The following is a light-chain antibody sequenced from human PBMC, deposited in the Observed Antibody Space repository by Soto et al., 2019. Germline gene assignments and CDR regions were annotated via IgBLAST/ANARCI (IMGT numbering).Light chain of an antibody. Sequence: QSALTQPASVSGSPGQSITISCTGTSSDVGGYSYVSWYQQHPGKAPKLMIYDVSNRPSGVSNRFSGSKSGNTASLTISGLQAEDEADYYCSSYTSSSTGVVFGGGTQLTVL. CDR1: SSDVGGYSY. CDR2: DVS. CDR3: SSYTSSSTGVV. V-gene: IGLV2-14*01. J-gene: IGLJ2*01.